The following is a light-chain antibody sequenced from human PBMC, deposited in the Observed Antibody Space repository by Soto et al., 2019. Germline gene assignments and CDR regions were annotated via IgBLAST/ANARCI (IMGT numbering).Light chain of an antibody. CDR3: QQHYSPPYT. J-gene: IGKJ2*01. CDR2: WAS. CDR1: QSVLYNSNNKNY. Sequence: DIVMTQSPDSLAVSLGERATVNCKSSQSVLYNSNNKNYLAWYQQKPGQPPKLLIYWASTRESGVPDRFSGSGSGTDFTLTMSSLQPEDVAVYYCQQHYSPPYTFGQGTKLQIK. V-gene: IGKV4-1*01.